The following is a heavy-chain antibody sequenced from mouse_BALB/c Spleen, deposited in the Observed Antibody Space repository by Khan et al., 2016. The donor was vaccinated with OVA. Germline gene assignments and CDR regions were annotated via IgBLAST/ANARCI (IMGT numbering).Heavy chain of an antibody. D-gene: IGHD1-1*01. Sequence: QIQLVQSGPELKKPGETVKISCKASGYTFTNYGINWVKQAPGKGLKWMGWINTNTGEPTYAEEFKGRFAFSLETSASTAYLQLNNLKHEDTATFSCARVNYYDSNSWFAYWGQGTLGTVSA. J-gene: IGHJ3*01. CDR2: INTNTGEP. CDR1: GYTFTNYG. CDR3: ARVNYYDSNSWFAY. V-gene: IGHV9-3*02.